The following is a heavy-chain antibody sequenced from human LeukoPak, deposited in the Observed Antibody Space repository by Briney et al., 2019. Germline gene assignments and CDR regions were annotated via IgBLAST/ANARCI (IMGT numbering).Heavy chain of an antibody. J-gene: IGHJ4*02. V-gene: IGHV3-33*08. CDR3: ARGAYYFDY. Sequence: GGSLRLSCAASGFTFSSYAMSWVRQAPGKGLEWVAIIWFDGSDKYYADSVKGRSTNSRDNSKNTLYLQMNSLRAEDTAVYYCARGAYYFDYWGQGTLVTVSS. CDR2: IWFDGSDK. CDR1: GFTFSSYA.